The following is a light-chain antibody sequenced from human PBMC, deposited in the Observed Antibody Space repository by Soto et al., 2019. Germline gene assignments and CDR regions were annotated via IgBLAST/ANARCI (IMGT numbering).Light chain of an antibody. CDR2: GAS. CDR3: QAFNSAPRP. CDR1: QGIREY. V-gene: IGKV1-27*01. Sequence: QMTQSPSSLSASLGDRVTITCRASQGIREYVAWYQQKPGKVPKLLIYGASTLQSGVPSRFSGSGSGTDFTLTISSLQPEDRGTYYCQAFNSAPRPFGQGTKVEIK. J-gene: IGKJ1*01.